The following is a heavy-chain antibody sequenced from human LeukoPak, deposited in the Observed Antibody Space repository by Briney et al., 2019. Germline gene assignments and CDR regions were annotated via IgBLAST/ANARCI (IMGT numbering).Heavy chain of an antibody. D-gene: IGHD3-22*01. J-gene: IGHJ4*02. CDR1: GVSFSSYW. V-gene: IGHV5-51*01. CDR2: INPGDSDT. CDR3: ARHYYHSSDYYSYFDN. Sequence: GDSLKISCKGSGVSFSSYWIAWVRQMPGSGLEWMGIINPGDSDTRYSPSFQGQVTMSADKSTSTAYLQWSSLKASDTAMYYCARHYYHSSDYYSYFDNWGQGTLVTVSS.